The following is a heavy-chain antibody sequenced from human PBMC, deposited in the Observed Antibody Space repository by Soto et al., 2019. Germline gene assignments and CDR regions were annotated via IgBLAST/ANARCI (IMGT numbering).Heavy chain of an antibody. D-gene: IGHD2-2*01. Sequence: ASVKVSCKASVYTFTSYGISWLRQAPGQGLEWMRWISAYNGNTNYAQKLQGRVTMTTDTSTSTAYMELRSLRSDDTAVYYCARDPGFVVVPAAKGDYYYYYGMDVWGRGXTVTVSS. CDR1: VYTFTSYG. J-gene: IGHJ6*02. CDR3: ARDPGFVVVPAAKGDYYYYYGMDV. V-gene: IGHV1-18*01. CDR2: ISAYNGNT.